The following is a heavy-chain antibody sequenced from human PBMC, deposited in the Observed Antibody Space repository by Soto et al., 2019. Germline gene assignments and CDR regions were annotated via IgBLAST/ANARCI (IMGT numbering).Heavy chain of an antibody. CDR1: GFTFSSYS. J-gene: IGHJ6*03. CDR3: ARAVTMVRGVHNYYYYMDV. CDR2: ISSSSSTI. V-gene: IGHV3-48*01. D-gene: IGHD3-10*01. Sequence: GGSLRLSCAASGFTFSSYSMNWVRQAPGKGLEWVSYISSSSSTIYYADSVKGRFTISRDNAKNSLYLQMNSLRAEDTAVYYCARAVTMVRGVHNYYYYMDVWGKGTTVTVSS.